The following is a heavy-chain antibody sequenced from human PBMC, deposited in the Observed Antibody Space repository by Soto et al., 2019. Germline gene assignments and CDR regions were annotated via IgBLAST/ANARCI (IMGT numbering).Heavy chain of an antibody. Sequence: QVQLQESGPGLVKPSETLSLTCTVSGGSISSYYWSWIRQPPGKGLEWIGYIYYSGSTNYNPSLKRRVTISVDTSKNQFSLKLSSVTAADTAVYYCAREGQWLARFDPWGQGTLVTVSS. V-gene: IGHV4-59*01. CDR3: AREGQWLARFDP. D-gene: IGHD6-19*01. J-gene: IGHJ5*02. CDR1: GGSISSYY. CDR2: IYYSGST.